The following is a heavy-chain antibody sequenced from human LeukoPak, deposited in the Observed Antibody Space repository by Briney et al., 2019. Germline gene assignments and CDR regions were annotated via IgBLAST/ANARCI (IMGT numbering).Heavy chain of an antibody. CDR1: GYTFTGYY. Sequence: ASVKVSCKASGYTFTGYYMHWVRQAPGQGLEWMGWINPNSGGTNYAQKFQGRVTMTRDTSISTVYMELSSLRSDDTAVYYCARPYCNSRSCHDYFDYWGQGTLVTVSS. V-gene: IGHV1-2*02. D-gene: IGHD2/OR15-2a*01. J-gene: IGHJ4*02. CDR2: INPNSGGT. CDR3: ARPYCNSRSCHDYFDY.